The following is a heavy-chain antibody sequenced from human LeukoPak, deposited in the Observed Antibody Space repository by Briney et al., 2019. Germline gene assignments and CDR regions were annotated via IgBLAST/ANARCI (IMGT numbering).Heavy chain of an antibody. CDR1: GGSLSGYS. CDR3: ARVGFDL. CDR2: INHSGIA. J-gene: IGHJ2*01. V-gene: IGHV4-34*01. Sequence: SETLSLTCAVSGGSLSGYSWSWIRQPPGKGLEWIGEINHSGIANYNPSLKSRVTISVDPSKNQFSLKVTYVTAADTAVYYCARVGFDLWGRGTLVTVSS.